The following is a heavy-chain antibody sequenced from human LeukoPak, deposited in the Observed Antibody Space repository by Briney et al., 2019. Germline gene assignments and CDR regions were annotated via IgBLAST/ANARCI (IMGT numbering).Heavy chain of an antibody. V-gene: IGHV1-8*01. Sequence: ASANLSFKSAGYTGTICGINWGRHPTAQGLEWVWCMDTNSGNTGYAPTLQSRVTMTRNTSISTAYMELSTLRSEDTAVYYCARVHLAVAGTGFDSWGQGTLVTVSS. CDR3: ARVHLAVAGTGFDS. CDR1: GYTGTICG. J-gene: IGHJ4*02. D-gene: IGHD6-19*01. CDR2: MDTNSGNT.